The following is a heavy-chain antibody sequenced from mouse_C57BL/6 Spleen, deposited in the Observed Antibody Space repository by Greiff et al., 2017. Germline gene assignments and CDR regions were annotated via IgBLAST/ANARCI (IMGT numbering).Heavy chain of an antibody. V-gene: IGHV1-59*01. J-gene: IGHJ4*01. CDR1: GYTFTSYW. CDR3: AREILGSRAMDD. D-gene: IGHD1-1*01. CDR2: IDPSDSYT. Sequence: QVQLKQPGAELVRPGTSVKLSCKASGYTFTSYWMHWVKQRPGQGLEWIGVIDPSDSYTNYNQKFKGKATLTVDTSSSTAYMQLSSLTSEDSAVYYCAREILGSRAMDDWGKGTSVTVSS.